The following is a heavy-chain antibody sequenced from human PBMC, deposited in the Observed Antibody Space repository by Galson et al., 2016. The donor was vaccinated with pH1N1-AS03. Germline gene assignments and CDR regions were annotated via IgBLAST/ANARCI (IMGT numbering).Heavy chain of an antibody. CDR2: ISYDGTKK. D-gene: IGHD6-19*01. CDR1: GFNLSTYS. CDR3: TRASGSGWYGSYYDY. V-gene: IGHV3-30*04. Sequence: SLRLSCAASGFNLSTYSVHWVRQPPGRGLQWVALISYDGTKKFYADSVKGRFTISRDTSKNTLYLQMNSLRVEDTALYYCTRASGSGWYGSYYDYWGQGTLVPVSS. J-gene: IGHJ4*02.